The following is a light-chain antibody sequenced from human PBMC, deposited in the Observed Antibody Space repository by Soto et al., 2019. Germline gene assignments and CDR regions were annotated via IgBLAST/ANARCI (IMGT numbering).Light chain of an antibody. CDR3: QQYNTWPLT. Sequence: EMVITQSPAILSVSPGESATLSCSASQSVNSNYLAWYQQHPGQPPRLLIYGISTRATGIPDRFSGSGSGTDFTLAISRLQSEDFAVYYCQQYNTWPLTFGGGTKVDIK. V-gene: IGKV3-15*01. CDR2: GIS. CDR1: QSVNSN. J-gene: IGKJ4*01.